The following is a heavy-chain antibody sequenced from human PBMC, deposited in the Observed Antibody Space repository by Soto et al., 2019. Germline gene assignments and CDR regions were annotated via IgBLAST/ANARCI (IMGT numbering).Heavy chain of an antibody. J-gene: IGHJ5*02. CDR1: GGSISSYY. CDR2: IYTSGST. CDR3: ARDSSIMYYPHNWFDP. Sequence: SETLSLTCTVSGGSISSYYWSWIRQPAGKGLEWIVRIYTSGSTNYNPSLKSRVTMSVDTSKNQFSLKLSSVTAADTAVYYCARDSSIMYYPHNWFDPWGQGTLVTVSS. D-gene: IGHD3-16*01. V-gene: IGHV4-4*07.